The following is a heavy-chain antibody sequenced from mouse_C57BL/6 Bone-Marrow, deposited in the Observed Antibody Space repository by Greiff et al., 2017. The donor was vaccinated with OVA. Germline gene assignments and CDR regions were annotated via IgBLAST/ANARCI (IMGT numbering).Heavy chain of an antibody. Sequence: EVKVVESEGGLVQPGSSMKLSCTASGFTFSDYYMAWVRQVPEKGLEWVANINYDGSSTYYLDSLKSRFIISRDNAKNILYLQMSSLKSEDTATYYCARANWAYWYFDVWGTGTTVTVSS. CDR3: ARANWAYWYFDV. D-gene: IGHD4-1*01. J-gene: IGHJ1*03. CDR1: GFTFSDYY. CDR2: INYDGSST. V-gene: IGHV5-16*01.